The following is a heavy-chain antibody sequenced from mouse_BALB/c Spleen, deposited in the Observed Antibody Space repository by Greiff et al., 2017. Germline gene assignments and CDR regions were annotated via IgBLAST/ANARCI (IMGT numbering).Heavy chain of an antibody. J-gene: IGHJ4*01. V-gene: IGHV1-7*01. D-gene: IGHD2-3*01. CDR2: INPSTGYT. CDR3: ARSYDGYFDYAMDY. Sequence: QVQLQQSGAELAKPGASVKMSCKASGYTFTSYWMHWVKQRPGQGLEWIGYINPSTGYTEYNQKFKDKATLTADKSSSTAYMQLSSLTSEDSAVYYCARSYDGYFDYAMDYWGQGTSVTVSS. CDR1: GYTFTSYW.